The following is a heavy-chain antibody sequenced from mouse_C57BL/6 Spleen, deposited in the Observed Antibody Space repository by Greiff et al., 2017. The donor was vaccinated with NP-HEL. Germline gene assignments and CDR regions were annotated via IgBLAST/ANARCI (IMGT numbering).Heavy chain of an antibody. CDR3: ARSTTVVERYYEV. Sequence: QVQLQQSGSELRRPGSSVKLSCKDFDSEVFPIAYMCWVRQKPGHGFEWIGGILPSIGSTIYGEKFEDKATLDAGTLSNTDYLELNSLTSEDSAIDDCARSTTVVERYYEVWGTGTTVTVAS. CDR1: DSEVFPIAY. J-gene: IGHJ1*03. D-gene: IGHD1-1*01. CDR2: ILPSIGST. V-gene: IGHV15-2*01.